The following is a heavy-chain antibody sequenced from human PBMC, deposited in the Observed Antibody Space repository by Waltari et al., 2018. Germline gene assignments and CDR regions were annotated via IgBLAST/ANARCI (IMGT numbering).Heavy chain of an antibody. J-gene: IGHJ3*02. D-gene: IGHD2-15*01. CDR2: ISYDGSNK. V-gene: IGHV3-30-3*01. Sequence: VRQAPGKGLEWVAVISYDGSNKYYADSVKGRFTITRDDSKNTLYLQMNSLRAEDTAVYYCARGVVAAGAFDIWGQGTMVTVSS. CDR3: ARGVVAAGAFDI.